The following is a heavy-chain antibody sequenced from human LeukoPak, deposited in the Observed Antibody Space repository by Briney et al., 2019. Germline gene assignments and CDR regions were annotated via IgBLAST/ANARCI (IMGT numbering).Heavy chain of an antibody. V-gene: IGHV6-1*01. CDR2: IYYRSRWHY. CDR3: VSGGDWAFGWYFDV. D-gene: IGHD6-25*01. Sequence: SQTLSLTCGISVDSVSRNSGSWSCIRQSPSRGPEWLGSIYYRSRWHYEYAASVQNRISISPDTTKNQFSLQLNSMSPDDSAVYYCVSGGDWAFGWYFDVWGRGALVTVSS. J-gene: IGHJ2*01. CDR1: VDSVSRNSGS.